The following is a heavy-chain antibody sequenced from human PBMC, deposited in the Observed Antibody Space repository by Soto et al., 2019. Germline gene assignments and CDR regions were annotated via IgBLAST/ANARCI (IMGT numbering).Heavy chain of an antibody. D-gene: IGHD1-26*01. Sequence: ASVKVSCKASGFTFTSSAVQWVRQARGQRLEWIGWIVVGSGNTNYAQKFQERVTITRDMSTSTAYMELSSLRSEDTAVYYCAADPYSGSSYYYYGMDVWGQGTTVTVSS. CDR3: AADPYSGSSYYYYGMDV. CDR2: IVVGSGNT. CDR1: GFTFTSSA. V-gene: IGHV1-58*01. J-gene: IGHJ6*02.